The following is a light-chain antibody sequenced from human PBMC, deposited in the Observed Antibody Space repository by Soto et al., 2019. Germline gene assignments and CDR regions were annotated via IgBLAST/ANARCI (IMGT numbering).Light chain of an antibody. CDR3: QKHKTSHRT. CDR1: QDISDH. CDR2: AAS. Sequence: DFQMTQSPSSLSASVGDRVTITCRASQDISDHLAWYQQKPGKVPNLLIYAASTLQSGVPSQFSGGGSGTHATLTISSLQPEDVATYYCQKHKTSHRTFGQGTKVELK. J-gene: IGKJ1*01. V-gene: IGKV1-27*01.